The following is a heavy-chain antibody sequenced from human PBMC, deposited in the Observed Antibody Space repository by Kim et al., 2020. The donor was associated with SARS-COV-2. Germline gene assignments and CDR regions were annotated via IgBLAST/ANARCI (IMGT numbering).Heavy chain of an antibody. V-gene: IGHV4-39*01. D-gene: IGHD5-18*01. CDR1: GGSISSSSYY. J-gene: IGHJ4*02. Sequence: SETLSLTCTVSGGSISSSSYYWGWIRQPPGKGLEWIGSIYYSGSTYYNPSLKSRVTISVDTSKNQFSLKLSSVTAADTAVYYCARRDGGYSYGQYFDYWGQGTLVTVSS. CDR3: ARRDGGYSYGQYFDY. CDR2: IYYSGST.